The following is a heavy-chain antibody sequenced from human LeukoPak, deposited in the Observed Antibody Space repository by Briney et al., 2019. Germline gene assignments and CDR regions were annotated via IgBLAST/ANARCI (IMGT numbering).Heavy chain of an antibody. CDR1: GFTFSGSA. D-gene: IGHD2-2*02. V-gene: IGHV3-73*01. CDR2: IRSKANSYAT. CDR3: ASLFVVPAAIRNYDAFDI. Sequence: GGSLKLSCAASGFTFSGSAMHWVRQASGKGLEWVGRIRSKANSYATAYAASVKGRFTISRDDSKNTAYLQMNSLRAEDTAVYYCASLFVVPAAIRNYDAFDIWGQGTMVTVSS. J-gene: IGHJ3*02.